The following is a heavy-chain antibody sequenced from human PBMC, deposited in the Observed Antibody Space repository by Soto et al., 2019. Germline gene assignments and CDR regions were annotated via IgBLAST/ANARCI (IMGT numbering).Heavy chain of an antibody. CDR2: IYYSGST. J-gene: IGHJ6*02. CDR1: GGSISSSSYY. V-gene: IGHV4-39*01. CDR3: ARPGLYYYGMDV. Sequence: QLQLQESGPGLVKPSETLSLTCTVSGGSISSSSYYWGWIRQPPGKGLEWIGSIYYSGSTYYNPSLKSRVTISVDTSKNQFSLKLSSVTAADTAVYYCARPGLYYYGMDVWGQGTTVTVSS.